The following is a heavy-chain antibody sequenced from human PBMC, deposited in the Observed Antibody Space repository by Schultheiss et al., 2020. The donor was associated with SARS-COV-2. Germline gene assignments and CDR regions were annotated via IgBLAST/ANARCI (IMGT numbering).Heavy chain of an antibody. CDR2: IYYSGST. CDR1: GGSISSYY. CDR3: ARVDRTVTTLFDY. D-gene: IGHD4-17*01. J-gene: IGHJ4*02. V-gene: IGHV4-59*12. Sequence: SETLSLTCTVSGGSISSYYWSWIRQPPGKGLEWIGYIYYSGSTNYNPSLKSRVTVSVDVSRNQFSLKLSSVTAADTAVYYCARVDRTVTTLFDYWGQGTLVTVSS.